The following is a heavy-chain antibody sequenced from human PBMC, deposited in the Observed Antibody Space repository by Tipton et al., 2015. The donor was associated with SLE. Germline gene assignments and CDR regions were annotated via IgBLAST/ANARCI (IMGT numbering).Heavy chain of an antibody. Sequence: TLSLTCTVSAGSLTNTNYYWGWIRQPPGKGLEWIGEINHSGYTNYNPSLKSRVTISVDTSKNQFSLKLTSVTAADTAVYYCAGATRGGYFDYWGQGTLVTVSS. V-gene: IGHV4-39*07. CDR1: AGSLTNTNYY. J-gene: IGHJ4*02. CDR2: INHSGYT. CDR3: AGATRGGYFDY. D-gene: IGHD2-2*01.